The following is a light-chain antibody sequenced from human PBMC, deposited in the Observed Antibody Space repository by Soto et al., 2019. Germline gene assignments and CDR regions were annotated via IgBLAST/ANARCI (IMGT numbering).Light chain of an antibody. CDR2: GAS. CDR1: QSVASAY. Sequence: EIVLTQSPGTLSLSPGESASLSCRASQSVASAYLAWYQHKPGQAPRLLIFGASSRATGIPDRFSGSGSGTDFTLTISRLEPEDYAVYYCQQYGASRWTFGQGTKVEAK. J-gene: IGKJ1*01. V-gene: IGKV3-20*01. CDR3: QQYGASRWT.